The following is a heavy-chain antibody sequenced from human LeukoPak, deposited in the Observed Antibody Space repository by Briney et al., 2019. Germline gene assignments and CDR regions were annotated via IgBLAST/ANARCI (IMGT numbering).Heavy chain of an antibody. CDR3: ARDLRYSSGWSASGMDV. D-gene: IGHD6-19*01. CDR1: GFTLSDYY. V-gene: IGHV3-11*01. Sequence: GGSLRLSCAASGFTLSDYYMSWIRQAPGKGLEWVSYISSSGSTIYYADSVKGRFTISRDNAKNSLYLQMNSLRAEDTAVYYCARDLRYSSGWSASGMDVWGKGTTVTISS. J-gene: IGHJ6*03. CDR2: ISSSGSTI.